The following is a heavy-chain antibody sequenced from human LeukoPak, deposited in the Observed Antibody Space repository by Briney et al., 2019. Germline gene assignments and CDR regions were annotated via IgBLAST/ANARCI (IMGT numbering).Heavy chain of an antibody. CDR2: IYTSGST. CDR1: GGSISSYY. Sequence: PSETLSLTCTVSGGSISSYYWSWLRQPAGKGLEWIGRIYTSGSTNYNPSLKSRVTMSVDTSKNQFSLKLSSVTAADTAVYYCASVCGGADPDAFDIWSQGTMVTVSS. V-gene: IGHV4-4*07. D-gene: IGHD2-21*01. CDR3: ASVCGGADPDAFDI. J-gene: IGHJ3*02.